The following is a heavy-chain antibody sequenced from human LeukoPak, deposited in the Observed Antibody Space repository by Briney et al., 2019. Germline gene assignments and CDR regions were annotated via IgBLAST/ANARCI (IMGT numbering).Heavy chain of an antibody. CDR1: GFTFSTYA. D-gene: IGHD3-9*01. CDR2: IDSVRNT. V-gene: IGHV3-23*01. J-gene: IGHJ4*02. CDR3: AKRLSASDWFEVDY. Sequence: GGSLRLSCAASGFTFSTYAMTWVRQAPGKGLEWVSTIDSVRNTHYADSVKGRFAISRDNSKNTVHLQMNSLRAEDTAVYYCAKRLSASDWFEVDYWGQGTLVTVSS.